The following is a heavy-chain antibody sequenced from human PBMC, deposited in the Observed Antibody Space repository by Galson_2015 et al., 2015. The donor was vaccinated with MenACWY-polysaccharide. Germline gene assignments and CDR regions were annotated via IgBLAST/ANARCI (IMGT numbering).Heavy chain of an antibody. J-gene: IGHJ4*02. CDR2: MSRTATT. CDR1: GFAFSNYG. D-gene: IGHD2-15*01. V-gene: IGHV3-23*01. Sequence: LRLSCAASGFAFSNYGMAWVRQAPGKGLEWVSAMSRTATTYYSASVKGRFTISRDNSKNTLYLQMNSLRVEDTAVYYCAREGFCSGGTCYFYDYWGQGILVTVSA. CDR3: AREGFCSGGTCYFYDY.